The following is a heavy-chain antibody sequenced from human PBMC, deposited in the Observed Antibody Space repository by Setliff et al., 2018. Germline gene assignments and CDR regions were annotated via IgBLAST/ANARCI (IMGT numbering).Heavy chain of an antibody. CDR2: IYHNGIT. V-gene: IGHV4-4*02. D-gene: IGHD4-17*01. Sequence: KPSETLSLTCAVSGVSISTSNWWSWVRQPPGKGLEWIGEIYHNGITHYNPSLKSRVSISVDKSKNQVSLKLNSATAADTAVYYCGRDPHTPTVTTRCDYWGQGTLVTISS. CDR1: GVSISTSNW. J-gene: IGHJ4*02. CDR3: GRDPHTPTVTTRCDY.